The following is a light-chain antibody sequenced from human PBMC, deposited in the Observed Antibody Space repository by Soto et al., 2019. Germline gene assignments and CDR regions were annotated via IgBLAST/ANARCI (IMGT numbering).Light chain of an antibody. Sequence: QSALTQPPSVSGAPGQRVTISCTGSSSNIGAGYDVHWYQHLPGIAPRLLIYANTNRSSGVPARFSASRSGTSASLAITGLRAEDESDYFCQSLDNILSRSVFGGGTKVTVL. CDR1: SSNIGAGYD. J-gene: IGLJ2*01. V-gene: IGLV1-40*01. CDR2: ANT. CDR3: QSLDNILSRSV.